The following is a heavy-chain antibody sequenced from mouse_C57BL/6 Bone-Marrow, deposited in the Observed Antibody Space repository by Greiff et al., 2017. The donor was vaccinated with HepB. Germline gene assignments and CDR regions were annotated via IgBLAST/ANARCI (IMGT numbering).Heavy chain of an antibody. D-gene: IGHD1-1*01. V-gene: IGHV14-4*01. CDR1: GFNIKDDY. CDR2: IDPENGDT. J-gene: IGHJ2*01. CDR3: TTSSSYGYY. Sequence: VQLKESGAELVRPGASVKLSCTASGFNIKDDYMHWVKQRPEQGLEWIGWIDPENGDTEYASKFQGKATITADTSSNTAYLQLSSLTSEDTAVYYCTTSSSYGYYWGQGTTLTVSS.